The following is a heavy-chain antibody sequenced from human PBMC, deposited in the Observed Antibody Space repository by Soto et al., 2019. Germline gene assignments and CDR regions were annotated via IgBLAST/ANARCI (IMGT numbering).Heavy chain of an antibody. J-gene: IGHJ6*02. CDR2: ISGYDGNT. V-gene: IGHV1-18*04. CDR1: GYSFTSYG. Sequence: QALLVQSGAEVKKPGASVKVSCKTTGYSFTSYGISWVRQAPGQGLEWMGWISGYDGNTNYAQRFQGRLTTTADTSTTTAYMELRSLGSDDTAVYYCAREVLLWFGQSQYYGMDVWGQGTTVTVSS. CDR3: AREVLLWFGQSQYYGMDV. D-gene: IGHD3-10*01.